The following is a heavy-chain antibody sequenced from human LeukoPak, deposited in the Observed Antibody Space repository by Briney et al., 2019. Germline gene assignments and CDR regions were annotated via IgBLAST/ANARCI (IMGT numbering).Heavy chain of an antibody. CDR1: GFTFSSYS. CDR2: ISSSSSYI. D-gene: IGHD3-22*01. Sequence: GGSLRLSCAASGFTFSSYSMNWVRQAPGKGLEWVSSISSSSSYIYYADSVKGRFTISRDNAKNSLYLQMNSLRAEDTAVYYCARGGSGSGYSHFDYWGQGTLVTVSS. CDR3: ARGGSGSGYSHFDY. J-gene: IGHJ4*02. V-gene: IGHV3-21*04.